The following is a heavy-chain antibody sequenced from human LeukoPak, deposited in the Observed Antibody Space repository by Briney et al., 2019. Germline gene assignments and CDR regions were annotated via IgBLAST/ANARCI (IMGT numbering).Heavy chain of an antibody. CDR3: ARVHSGYDYFDY. Sequence: SETLSLTCAVYGGSFSGYYWSWIRQPPGKGLEWIGEINHSGSTNYNPSLKSRVTISVDTSKNQFSLKLSSVTAADTAVYCCARVHSGYDYFDYWGQGTLVTVSS. D-gene: IGHD5-12*01. CDR1: GGSFSGYY. V-gene: IGHV4-34*01. CDR2: INHSGST. J-gene: IGHJ4*02.